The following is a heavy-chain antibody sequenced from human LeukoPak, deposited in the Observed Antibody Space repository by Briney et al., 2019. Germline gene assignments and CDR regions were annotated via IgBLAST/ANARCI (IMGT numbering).Heavy chain of an antibody. V-gene: IGHV3-48*03. CDR1: GFTFSSYE. CDR2: ISSSGSTI. CDR3: ARDPPSYSSSWYGENY. J-gene: IGHJ4*02. D-gene: IGHD6-13*01. Sequence: PGGSLRLSCAASGFTFSSYEMNWVRQAPGKGLEWVSYISSSGSTIYYADSVKGRFTISRDNAKNSLYLQMNSLRAEDTAVYYCARDPPSYSSSWYGENYWGQGTLATVSS.